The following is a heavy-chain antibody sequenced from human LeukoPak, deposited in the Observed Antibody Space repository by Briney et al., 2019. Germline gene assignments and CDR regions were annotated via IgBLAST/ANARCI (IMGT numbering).Heavy chain of an antibody. CDR3: ARDPRGGDCYEH. CDR1: GFTFSSYA. CDR2: ISGSGGST. Sequence: GGSLRLSCAASGFTFSSYAMSWVRQAPGKGLEWVSAISGSGGSTYYADSVKGRFTISRDNSKNTLYLQMNSLRAEDTAVYYCARDPRGGDCYEHWGQGTLVTVSS. V-gene: IGHV3-23*01. J-gene: IGHJ1*01. D-gene: IGHD2-21*01.